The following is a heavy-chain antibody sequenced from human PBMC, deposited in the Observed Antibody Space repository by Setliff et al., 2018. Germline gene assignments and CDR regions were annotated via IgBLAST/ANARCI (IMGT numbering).Heavy chain of an antibody. CDR2: IVVGSGNT. J-gene: IGHJ4*02. V-gene: IGHV1-58*01. D-gene: IGHD5-12*01. CDR3: ARADSGYVQALVY. CDR1: GFTFSSST. Sequence: VASVKVSCKASGFTFSSSTVQWVRQARGQCLEWIGWIVVGSGNTNYAQKFQERVTITRDMSTNTAYMELTSLRSEDTAVYYSARADSGYVQALVYWGQGTLVTVSS.